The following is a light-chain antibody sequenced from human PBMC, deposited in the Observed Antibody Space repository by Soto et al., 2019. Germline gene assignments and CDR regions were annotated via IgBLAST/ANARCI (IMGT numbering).Light chain of an antibody. Sequence: QSVLTQPASVSGSPGQSITISCTGTTNDIGAFNYVSWYQQHPGKAPKLILYEVTNRPSGVSNRFSGSKSGNTASLTISGLQAEDEAEYYCSSYTSTSTRVFGGGTKLTVL. J-gene: IGLJ2*01. CDR3: SSYTSTSTRV. V-gene: IGLV2-14*01. CDR2: EVT. CDR1: TNDIGAFNY.